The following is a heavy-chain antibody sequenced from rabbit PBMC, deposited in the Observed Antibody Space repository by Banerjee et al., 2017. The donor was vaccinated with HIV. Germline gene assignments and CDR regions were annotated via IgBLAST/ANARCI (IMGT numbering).Heavy chain of an antibody. Sequence: QEQLVESGGGLVQPGGSLKLSCKASGFDFSSYGVSWVRQAPGKGLEWIGTIDFGKGRTYFASWAKGRFTISKTSSTTVTLQMTSLTAADTATYFCASSLGYGYASFGLWGQGTLVTVS. D-gene: IGHD6-1*01. CDR2: IDFGKGRT. CDR3: ASSLGYGYASFGL. J-gene: IGHJ3*01. V-gene: IGHV1S39*01. CDR1: GFDFSSYG.